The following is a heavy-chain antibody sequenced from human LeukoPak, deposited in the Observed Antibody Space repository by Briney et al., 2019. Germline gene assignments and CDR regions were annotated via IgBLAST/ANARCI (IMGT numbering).Heavy chain of an antibody. Sequence: GRSLRLSCAASGFSFSNYCMSWVRQAPGKGLEWVANIKQDGSETYYVDSVKGRFTISRDNAKNSLYLQMNSLRAEDTAVYYCARDGSSTWWDYYYYGMDVWGQGTTVTVSS. D-gene: IGHD6-13*01. CDR3: ARDGSSTWWDYYYYGMDV. CDR1: GFSFSNYC. V-gene: IGHV3-7*04. CDR2: IKQDGSET. J-gene: IGHJ6*02.